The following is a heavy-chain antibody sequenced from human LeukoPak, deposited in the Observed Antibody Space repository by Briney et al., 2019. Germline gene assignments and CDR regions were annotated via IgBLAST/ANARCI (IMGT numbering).Heavy chain of an antibody. D-gene: IGHD3-10*01. V-gene: IGHV3-23*01. CDR3: AKDSGGYGSGSYYKY. CDR2: ISGSGGST. J-gene: IGHJ4*02. CDR1: GFTFSSYA. Sequence: GGSLRLSCAASGFTFSSYAMSWVRQAPGKGLEWVSAISGSGGSTYYADSVKGRFTISRDNSKNTLYLQMNSLRAEDTAVYYCAKDSGGYGSGSYYKYWGQGTLVTVSS.